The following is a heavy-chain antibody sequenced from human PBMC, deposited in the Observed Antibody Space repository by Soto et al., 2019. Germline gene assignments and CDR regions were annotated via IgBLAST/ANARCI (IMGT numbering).Heavy chain of an antibody. D-gene: IGHD1-1*01. V-gene: IGHV3-23*01. Sequence: GGSLRLSCATSGFNFKNYGMSWVRLAPGQGLEWVSAISGSGSETYYADSVKGRFTITRDNSKNTLYLQMNSLRAEDMGLYYCTRGPRVSSTGTGAHWGQGTLVTVSS. J-gene: IGHJ4*02. CDR1: GFNFKNYG. CDR2: ISGSGSET. CDR3: TRGPRVSSTGTGAH.